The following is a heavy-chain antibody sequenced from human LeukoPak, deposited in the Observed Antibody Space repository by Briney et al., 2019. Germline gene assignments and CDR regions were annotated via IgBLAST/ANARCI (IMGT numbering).Heavy chain of an antibody. J-gene: IGHJ4*02. D-gene: IGHD6-13*01. CDR3: AKDRPTVYSSSWLHFLDS. CDR2: ISGSGGST. Sequence: GGSLRLSCAASGFTFSSYAMSWVRQAQGQGLEWVSAISGSGGSTYYADSVKGRFTISRDNSKNTLYLQMNSLRADDTAVYYCAKDRPTVYSSSWLHFLDSWGQGTLVTVSS. V-gene: IGHV3-23*01. CDR1: GFTFSSYA.